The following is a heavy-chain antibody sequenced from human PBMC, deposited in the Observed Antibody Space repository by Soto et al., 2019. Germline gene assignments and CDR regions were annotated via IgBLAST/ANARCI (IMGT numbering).Heavy chain of an antibody. V-gene: IGHV4-59*08. CDR1: GGSISSYY. D-gene: IGHD5-18*01. CDR2: IYYSGST. J-gene: IGHJ5*02. CDR3: ARRSYGSGWFDP. Sequence: TSETLSLTCTVSGGSISSYYWSWIRQPPGKGLEWIGYIYYSGSTNYNPSLKSRVTISVDTSKNQFSLKLSSVTAADTAVYYCARRSYGSGWFDPWGQGTLVTVSS.